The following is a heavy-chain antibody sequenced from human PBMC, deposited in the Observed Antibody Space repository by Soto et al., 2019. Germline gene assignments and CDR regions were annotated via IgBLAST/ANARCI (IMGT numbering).Heavy chain of an antibody. CDR2: IIPIFGTA. D-gene: IGHD3-10*01. Sequence: QVQLVQSGAEVKKPGSSVKVSCKASGGTFSSYAISWVRQAPGQGLEWMGGIIPIFGTANYAQKIQGRVTISAHESTSTAYMELSSLRSEDTAVYYCAMPDYYGSGSYDDGPWGMDVWGQGTTVTVSS. J-gene: IGHJ6*02. CDR3: AMPDYYGSGSYDDGPWGMDV. V-gene: IGHV1-69*12. CDR1: GGTFSSYA.